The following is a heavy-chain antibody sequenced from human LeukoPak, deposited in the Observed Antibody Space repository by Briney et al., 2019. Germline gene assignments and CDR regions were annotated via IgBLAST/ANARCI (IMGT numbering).Heavy chain of an antibody. V-gene: IGHV3-21*01. CDR1: GFTFSSYS. D-gene: IGHD2-15*01. CDR2: ISSSSSYI. Sequence: GGSLRLSCAASGFTFSSYSMNWVRQAPGKGLEWVSSISSSSSYIYYADSVKGRFTISRDNAKNSLYLQMNSLRAEDTAVYYCARGQDCSGDTCFSVGYYYMDVWGKGTTVTVSS. CDR3: ARGQDCSGDTCFSVGYYYMDV. J-gene: IGHJ6*03.